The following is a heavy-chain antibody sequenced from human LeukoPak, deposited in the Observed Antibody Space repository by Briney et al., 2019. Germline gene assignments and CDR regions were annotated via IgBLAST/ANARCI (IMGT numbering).Heavy chain of an antibody. CDR3: ARIKGNYQNYFDY. CDR2: MYYRGNT. CDR1: GASISNSDYY. J-gene: IGHJ4*02. Sequence: SETLSLTCTVSGASISNSDYYWGWIRQPPGKGLEWVGHMYYRGNTFYNPSLKSRVTISVDTSKNQFSLKLRSVTAADTAVYYCARIKGNYQNYFDYWGQGTLVTVSS. D-gene: IGHD1-7*01. V-gene: IGHV4-39*07.